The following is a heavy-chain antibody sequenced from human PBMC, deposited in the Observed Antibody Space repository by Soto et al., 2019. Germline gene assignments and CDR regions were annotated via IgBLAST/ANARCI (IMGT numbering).Heavy chain of an antibody. CDR1: GYTFTYRY. V-gene: IGHV1-45*02. D-gene: IGHD4-17*01. J-gene: IGHJ4*02. CDR2: ITPFDGNT. Sequence: SVKVSCKASGYTFTYRYLHWVRQAPGQALEWMGWITPFDGNTNYAQKFQDRVTITRDRSMSTAYMELSSLRSEDTAMYYCAGADYYYFDYWGQGTLVTVSS. CDR3: AGADYYYFDY.